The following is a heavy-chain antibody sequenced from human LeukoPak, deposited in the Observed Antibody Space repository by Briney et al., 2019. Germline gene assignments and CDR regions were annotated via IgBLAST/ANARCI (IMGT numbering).Heavy chain of an antibody. CDR1: GYTFTSYA. D-gene: IGHD3-16*01. CDR2: ININTGNP. Sequence: GASVKVSCKASGYTFTSYAMNWVRQAPGQGLEWMGWININTGNPTYAQGFTGRFVFSLDTSVSTAYLQISSLKAEDTAVYYCARDPHDYVWGSYPDYWGQGTLVTVSS. J-gene: IGHJ4*02. CDR3: ARDPHDYVWGSYPDY. V-gene: IGHV7-4-1*02.